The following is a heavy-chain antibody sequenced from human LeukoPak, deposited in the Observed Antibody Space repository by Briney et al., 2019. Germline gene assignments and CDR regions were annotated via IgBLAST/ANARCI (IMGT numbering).Heavy chain of an antibody. V-gene: IGHV4-34*01. Sequence: SETLSLTCAVYGGPFSGYYWSWIRQPPGKGLEWIGEINHSGSTNYNPSLKSRVTISVDTSKNQFSLKLSSVTAADTAVYYCARGRVKIAARRGYYFDYWGQGTLVTVSS. D-gene: IGHD6-6*01. CDR3: ARGRVKIAARRGYYFDY. CDR2: INHSGST. CDR1: GGPFSGYY. J-gene: IGHJ4*02.